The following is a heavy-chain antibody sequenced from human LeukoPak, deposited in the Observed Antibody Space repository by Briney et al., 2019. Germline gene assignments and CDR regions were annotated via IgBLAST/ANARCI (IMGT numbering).Heavy chain of an antibody. V-gene: IGHV3-23*01. J-gene: IGHJ4*02. D-gene: IGHD1-26*01. CDR1: GFTFSSYG. CDR3: AKHGGSYFIYYVDS. Sequence: GGSLRLSCAASGFTFSSYGMSWVRQAPGKGLEWVSTISGSAYNTYYADSVKGRFTISRDNSANTLYLQMNSLRAEDTALYYCAKHGGSYFIYYVDSWGQGTLVTVSS. CDR2: ISGSAYNT.